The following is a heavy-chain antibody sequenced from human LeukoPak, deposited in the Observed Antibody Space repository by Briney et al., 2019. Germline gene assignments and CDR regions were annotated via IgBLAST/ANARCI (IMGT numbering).Heavy chain of an antibody. CDR3: ARSDELLYDFDY. J-gene: IGHJ4*02. V-gene: IGHV1-2*02. Sequence: GASVKVSCKASGYTFTGYYMHWVRQAPGQGREWMGWVNPNSGGTNYAQKFQGRVTMTRDTSISTAYMELSRLRSDDTAVYYCARSDELLYDFDYWGQGTLVTVSS. CDR1: GYTFTGYY. D-gene: IGHD2-2*02. CDR2: VNPNSGGT.